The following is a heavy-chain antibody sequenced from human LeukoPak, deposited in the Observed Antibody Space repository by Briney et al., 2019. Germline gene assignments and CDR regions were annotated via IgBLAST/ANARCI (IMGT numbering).Heavy chain of an antibody. Sequence: GGSLRLSCAASGFTVSSNYMSWIRQAPGKGLEWVSYISSGSNYTNYADSVKGRFTISRDNAKNSLYLQMNSLRAEDTAVYYCARLYYGSGKRFDPWGQGTLVTVSS. CDR3: ARLYYGSGKRFDP. CDR2: ISSGSNYT. CDR1: GFTVSSNY. J-gene: IGHJ5*02. V-gene: IGHV3-11*03. D-gene: IGHD3-10*01.